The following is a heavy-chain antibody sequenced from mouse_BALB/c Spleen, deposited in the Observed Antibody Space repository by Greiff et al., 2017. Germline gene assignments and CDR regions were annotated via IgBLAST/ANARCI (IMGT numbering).Heavy chain of an antibody. V-gene: IGHV2-9*02. CDR3: ARVDSSGGAY. CDR1: GFSFTSYG. CDR2: IWAGGSP. J-gene: IGHJ3*01. D-gene: IGHD3-2*01. Sequence: VMLVESGPGLAAPSQSLSISCTVSGFSFTSYGVHWVRQPPGKGLEWMGVIWAGGSPNYNSALMSRLSISKENSKSQVFLKMNSLQTDDTAMYYCARVDSSGGAYWGQGTMVTVSA.